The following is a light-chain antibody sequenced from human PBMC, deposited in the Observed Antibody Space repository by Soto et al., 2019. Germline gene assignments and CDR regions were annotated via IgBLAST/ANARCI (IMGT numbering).Light chain of an antibody. CDR1: QDISNY. Sequence: DIQMTQSPSSVSASVGDRVVITCRASQDISNYLAWYQQKPGDAPELLFYAASRLKRGVPSRFSGGGSGTDFTPMIYSLQPEDSATYYCQQADIFPLTFGGGTKVEI. J-gene: IGKJ4*02. CDR3: QQADIFPLT. CDR2: AAS. V-gene: IGKV1-12*01.